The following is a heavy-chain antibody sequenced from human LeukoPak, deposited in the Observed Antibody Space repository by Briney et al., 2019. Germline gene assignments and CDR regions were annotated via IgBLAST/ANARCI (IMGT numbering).Heavy chain of an antibody. CDR3: ASKTTAFDY. CDR2: IYHSGST. Sequence: SETLSLTCAVSGVSISSGGYTWRWLRQPQGKGLEWIGYIYHSGSTYYNPSLKSRVTISVDSSKNQFSLKLSSVTAADTAVYYCASKTTAFDYWGQGTLFTVSS. CDR1: GVSISSGGYT. V-gene: IGHV4-30-2*01. D-gene: IGHD4-17*01. J-gene: IGHJ4*02.